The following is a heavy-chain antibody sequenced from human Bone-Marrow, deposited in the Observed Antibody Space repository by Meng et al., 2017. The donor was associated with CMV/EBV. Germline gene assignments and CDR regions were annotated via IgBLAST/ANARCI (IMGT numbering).Heavy chain of an antibody. CDR2: MNPNSGNT. V-gene: IGHV1-8*02. Sequence: ASVKVSCKASGYTFTSYDINWVRQATGQGLEWMGWMNPNSGNTGYAQKFQGRVTMTTDTSTSTAHMELRSLRSDDTAVYYCARDGEWELLNGQSYYYYYGMDVWGQGTTVTVSS. J-gene: IGHJ6*02. CDR3: ARDGEWELLNGQSYYYYYGMDV. CDR1: GYTFTSYD. D-gene: IGHD1-26*01.